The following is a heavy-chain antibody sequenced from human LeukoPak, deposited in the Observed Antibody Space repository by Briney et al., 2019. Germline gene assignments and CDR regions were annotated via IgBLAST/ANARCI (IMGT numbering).Heavy chain of an antibody. CDR1: GFTFSSYW. CDR2: IKQDGSEK. Sequence: PGGSLRLSCAASGFTFSSYWMSWVRQAPGKGLEWVANIKQDGSEKYYVDSVKGRFTISRDNAKNTLYLQMNSLRAEDTAVYYCARGGYYSTSCYVDWGQGTLVTASS. CDR3: ARGGYYSTSCYVD. D-gene: IGHD2-2*01. V-gene: IGHV3-7*01. J-gene: IGHJ4*02.